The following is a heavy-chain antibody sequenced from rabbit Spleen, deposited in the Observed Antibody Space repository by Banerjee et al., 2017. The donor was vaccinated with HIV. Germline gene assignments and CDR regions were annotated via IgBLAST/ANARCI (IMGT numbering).Heavy chain of an antibody. D-gene: IGHD1-1*01. Sequence: QEQLVESGGGLVQPEGSLTLTCTASGFSFSSSYWICWVRQAPGKGLEWIACIDTGSGNTYYATWAKGRFTISKTSSTTVTLQMTSLTVADTATFFCARDANNNYWIDYFNLWGQGTLVTVS. CDR2: IDTGSGNT. J-gene: IGHJ4*01. CDR1: GFSFSSSYW. CDR3: ARDANNNYWIDYFNL. V-gene: IGHV1S45*01.